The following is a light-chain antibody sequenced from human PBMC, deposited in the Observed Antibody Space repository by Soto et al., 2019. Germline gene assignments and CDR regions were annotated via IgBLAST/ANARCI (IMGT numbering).Light chain of an antibody. CDR1: QTINNN. CDR2: GAS. CDR3: QQTYSFPRT. Sequence: VMTQAPATLSVSPGERATLSCRASQTINNNIAWYQLKDGQVPRLLIYGASTRATDIPARFSGSGSGTEFTLTISSLQSEDFATYYCQQTYSFPRTFGQGT. J-gene: IGKJ1*01. V-gene: IGKV3-15*01.